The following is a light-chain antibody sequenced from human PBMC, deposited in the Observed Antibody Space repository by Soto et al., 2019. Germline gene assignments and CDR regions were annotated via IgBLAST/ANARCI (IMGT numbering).Light chain of an antibody. CDR1: QDIINR. V-gene: IGKV1-16*02. Sequence: DIQMTQSPSSLSASVGDRITITCRASQDIINRLVWFQQKPGKAPKSLIYAASNLQSGVPSKFSGSGSGSEFTLTISSLQPEDFATYYCQQYKDYPLTFGGGTRVEIK. CDR3: QQYKDYPLT. CDR2: AAS. J-gene: IGKJ4*01.